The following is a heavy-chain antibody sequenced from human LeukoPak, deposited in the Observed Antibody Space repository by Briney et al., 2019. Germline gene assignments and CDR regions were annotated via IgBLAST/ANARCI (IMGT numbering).Heavy chain of an antibody. D-gene: IGHD3-22*01. J-gene: IGHJ4*02. CDR2: IDTAGGT. CDR3: IRERMADSRGKALQYFDY. V-gene: IGHV3-13*01. Sequence: GGSLRLSCAASGFTFSSYDIHWVRQTTGKGLEWVSGIDTAGGTYYPGSVRGRFIISRENAKNSVYLQMNSLTVGDTAVYFCIRERMADSRGKALQYFDYWGQGTQVTVSS. CDR1: GFTFSSYD.